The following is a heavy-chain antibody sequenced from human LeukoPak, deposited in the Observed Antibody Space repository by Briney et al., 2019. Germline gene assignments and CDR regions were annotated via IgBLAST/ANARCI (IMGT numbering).Heavy chain of an antibody. CDR3: AGDIIAAAGADY. D-gene: IGHD6-13*01. J-gene: IGHJ4*02. Sequence: GGSLRLSCAASGFTFSSYSMNWVRQAPGKGLEWVSSISSSSSYIYYADSVKGRFTISRDNAKNSLYLQMNSLRAEDTAVYYCAGDIIAAAGADYWGQGTLVTVSS. V-gene: IGHV3-21*01. CDR1: GFTFSSYS. CDR2: ISSSSSYI.